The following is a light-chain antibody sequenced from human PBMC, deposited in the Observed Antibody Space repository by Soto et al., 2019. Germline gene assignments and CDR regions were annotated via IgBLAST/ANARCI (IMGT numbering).Light chain of an antibody. V-gene: IGLV3-9*01. Sequence: SYELTQPLSVSVAPGQTARITWGGNNIGSKNVTWYQQKPGQAPVLVIYRDRNRPSGIPERFSGSNSGNTATLTISRAQAGDEADYYCQVWDSSTAWVFGGGTKLTVL. CDR2: RDR. J-gene: IGLJ3*02. CDR1: NIGSKN. CDR3: QVWDSSTAWV.